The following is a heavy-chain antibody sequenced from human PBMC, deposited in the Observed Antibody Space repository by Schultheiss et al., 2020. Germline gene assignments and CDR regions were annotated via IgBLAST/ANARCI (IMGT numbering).Heavy chain of an antibody. CDR2: ISWDGINI. Sequence: SCAASGFTFDDYTIHWVRQAPGKALEWVSLISWDGINIYYADSVKGRFTISRDNRENSVSLQMSSLRTGDTALYFCAKDSGYSGYDFGENWYFDLWGRGTLVTVSS. CDR1: GFTFDDYT. J-gene: IGHJ2*01. D-gene: IGHD5-12*01. CDR3: AKDSGYSGYDFGENWYFDL. V-gene: IGHV3-43*01.